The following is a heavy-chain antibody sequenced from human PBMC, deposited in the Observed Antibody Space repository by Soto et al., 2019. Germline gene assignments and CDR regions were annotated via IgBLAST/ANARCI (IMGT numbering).Heavy chain of an antibody. CDR1: GYTFTSYG. CDR3: ARAVRDYVWGSYRMDV. Sequence: ASVKVSCKASGYTFTSYGISWVRQAPGQGLEWMGWISAYNGNTNYAQKLQGRVTMTTDTSTSTAYMELRSLRSDDTAVYYCARAVRDYVWGSYRMDVWGQGTTVTVSS. V-gene: IGHV1-18*01. J-gene: IGHJ6*02. CDR2: ISAYNGNT. D-gene: IGHD3-16*02.